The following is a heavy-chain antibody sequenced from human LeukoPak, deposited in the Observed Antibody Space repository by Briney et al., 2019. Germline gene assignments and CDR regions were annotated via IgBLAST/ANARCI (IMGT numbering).Heavy chain of an antibody. CDR2: IYYSGNS. D-gene: IGHD3-22*01. V-gene: IGHV4-59*01. J-gene: IGHJ5*02. CDR3: AGLGASGNGYLSWFDP. Sequence: SETLSLTCTVSGGSISTYYWSWIRQPPGKGLEWIGYIYYSGNSNYNPSLKSRVTISVDTSKNQYSLKLSSVTAADTAVYYCAGLGASGNGYLSWFDPWGQGTLVTVSS. CDR1: GGSISTYY.